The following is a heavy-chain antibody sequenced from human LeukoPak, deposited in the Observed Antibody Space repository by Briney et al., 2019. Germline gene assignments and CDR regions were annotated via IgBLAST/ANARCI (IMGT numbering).Heavy chain of an antibody. CDR1: GGSISSGTYY. CDR3: ARSYGNLESYYYYYYMDV. CDR2: IYTSGST. D-gene: IGHD4-11*01. Sequence: SETLSLTCTVSGGSISSGTYYWPWLRQPAGKGLEWLGRIYTSGSTNYNPSLKSRVTISVDTSKNQFSLKLSSVTAAATAVYYCARSYGNLESYYYYYYMDVWGKGTTVTVSS. J-gene: IGHJ6*03. V-gene: IGHV4-61*02.